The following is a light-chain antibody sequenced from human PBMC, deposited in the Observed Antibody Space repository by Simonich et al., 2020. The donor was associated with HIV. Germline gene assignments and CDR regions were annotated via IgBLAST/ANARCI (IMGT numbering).Light chain of an antibody. J-gene: IGKJ1*01. CDR1: QGLYNY. CDR3: QQYYSYPWT. Sequence: DIQMTQSPSSLSASVGDRATTTCQASQGLYNYLNWYQQNPGKAPKLLIYAASTLQSGFPSRFIGSGSGTDFTLTISCLQSEDFATYSCQQYYSYPWTFGQGTKVEIK. V-gene: IGKV1-39*01. CDR2: AAS.